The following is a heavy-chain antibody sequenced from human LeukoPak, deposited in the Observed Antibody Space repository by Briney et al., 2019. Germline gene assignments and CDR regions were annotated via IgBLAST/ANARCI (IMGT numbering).Heavy chain of an antibody. Sequence: SETLSLTCTVSGGSISSYYWSWIRQPPGKGLEWIGYIYYSGSTNYNPSLKSRVTISVDTSKNQFSPKLSSVTATDTAVYYCGALDSSGALDYWGQGTLVTVSS. CDR2: IYYSGST. CDR3: GALDSSGALDY. CDR1: GGSISSYY. D-gene: IGHD3-22*01. V-gene: IGHV4-59*08. J-gene: IGHJ4*02.